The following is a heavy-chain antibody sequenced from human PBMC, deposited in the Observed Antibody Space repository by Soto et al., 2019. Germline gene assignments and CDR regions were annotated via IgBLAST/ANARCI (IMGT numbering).Heavy chain of an antibody. CDR1: GGTFSSYA. CDR2: IIPIFGTA. D-gene: IGHD2-15*01. J-gene: IGHJ6*02. Sequence: ASVKVSCKASGGTFSSYAISWVRQAPGQGLEWMGGIIPIFGTANYAQKFQGRVTITADKSTSTAYMELSSLRSEDTAVYYCARVEMVVVVAATVGDYYYGMDVWGQGTTVTVS. V-gene: IGHV1-69*06. CDR3: ARVEMVVVVAATVGDYYYGMDV.